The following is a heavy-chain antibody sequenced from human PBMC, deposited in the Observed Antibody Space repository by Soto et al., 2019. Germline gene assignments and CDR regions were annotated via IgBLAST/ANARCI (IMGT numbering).Heavy chain of an antibody. CDR3: AGYGDYGDDAFYI. D-gene: IGHD4-17*01. CDR2: ISYDGSNK. Sequence: QVQLVESGGGVVQPGRSLRLSCAASGFTFSSYAMHWVRQAPGKGLEWVAVISYDGSNKYYADSVTGRFTISRDNSNNDRFLHMNCVTAEYTAVYYCAGYGDYGDDAFYIWGQVTIV. J-gene: IGHJ3*02. V-gene: IGHV3-30-3*01. CDR1: GFTFSSYA.